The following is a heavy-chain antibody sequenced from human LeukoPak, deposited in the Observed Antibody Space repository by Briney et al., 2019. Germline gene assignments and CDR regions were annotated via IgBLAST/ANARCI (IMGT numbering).Heavy chain of an antibody. CDR3: ARERGIRYCSSTSCYKGFNWFDP. CDR2: IYTSGST. J-gene: IGHJ5*02. D-gene: IGHD2-2*02. CDR1: GGSISSGSYY. V-gene: IGHV4-61*02. Sequence: SETLSLTCTVSGGSISSGSYYWSWIRQPAGKGLEWIGRIYTSGSTNYNPSLKSRVTISVDTSKNQFSLKLSSVTAADTAVYYCARERGIRYCSSTSCYKGFNWFDPWGQGTLVTVSS.